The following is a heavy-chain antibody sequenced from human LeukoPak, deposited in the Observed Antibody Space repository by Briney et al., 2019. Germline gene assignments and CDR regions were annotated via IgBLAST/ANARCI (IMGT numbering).Heavy chain of an antibody. CDR2: IYTSGST. CDR3: ARRVGRWFGERAYYHYMDV. D-gene: IGHD3-10*01. Sequence: PSETLSLTCTVSGGSISSYYWSWIRQPAGKGLEWIGRIYTSGSTNYNPSLKSRVTMSVDTSKNQFSLKLSSVTAADTAVYYCARRVGRWFGERAYYHYMDVWGKGTTVTISS. CDR1: GGSISSYY. V-gene: IGHV4-4*07. J-gene: IGHJ6*03.